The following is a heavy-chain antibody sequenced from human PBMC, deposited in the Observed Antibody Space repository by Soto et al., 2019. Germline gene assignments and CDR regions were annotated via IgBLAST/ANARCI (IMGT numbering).Heavy chain of an antibody. CDR1: GGTFSSYA. CDR2: IIPIFGTA. V-gene: IGHV1-69*13. J-gene: IGHJ5*02. Sequence: SVKVSCKASGGTFSSYAISWVRQAPGQGLEWMGGIIPIFGTANYAQKFQGRVTITADESTSTAYMELSSLRSEDTAVYYCAKLPWADYGGIFDPWGQGTLVTVAS. D-gene: IGHD4-17*01. CDR3: AKLPWADYGGIFDP.